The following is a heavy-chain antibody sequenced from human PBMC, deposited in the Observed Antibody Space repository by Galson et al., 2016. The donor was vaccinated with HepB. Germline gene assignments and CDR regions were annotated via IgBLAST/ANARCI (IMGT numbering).Heavy chain of an antibody. CDR3: AREGKGGFDI. D-gene: IGHD2-15*01. J-gene: IGHJ3*02. Sequence: QSGAEVKKPGESLKISCKASGYSFTSFWIGWVRQMPGKGLEWLGIIYPIDSDTKYSPSFEGQVTISVDKSISTAYLQWSSLKASDSAMYYCAREGKGGFDIWGQGTMATVSS. CDR1: GYSFTSFW. CDR2: IYPIDSDT. V-gene: IGHV5-51*03.